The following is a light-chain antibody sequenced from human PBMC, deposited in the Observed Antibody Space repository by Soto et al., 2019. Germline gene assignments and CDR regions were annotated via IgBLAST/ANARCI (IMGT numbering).Light chain of an antibody. V-gene: IGLV4-69*01. J-gene: IGLJ3*02. CDR3: QTWGSGIPWV. CDR1: SGHSSYA. CDR2: LNSDGSH. Sequence: QSVRTQSPSASASLGASVKLTCTLSSGHSSYAIAWHQQQPEKGPRYLMKLNSDGSHSKGDGIPDRFSGSSSGAERYLTISSLQSEDEADYYCQTWGSGIPWVFGGGTKVTVL.